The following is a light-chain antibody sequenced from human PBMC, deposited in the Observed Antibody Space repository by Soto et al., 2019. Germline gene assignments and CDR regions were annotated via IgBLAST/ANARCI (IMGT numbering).Light chain of an antibody. CDR2: WAS. CDR1: QSVLYSSNNENY. J-gene: IGKJ4*01. V-gene: IGKV4-1*01. Sequence: DIVMTQSPDSLAVSLGERATINCKSSQSVLYSSNNENYLAWDQQKPGQPPKLLIYWASTRESGVPDRFSGSGSGTYFTLTISSQQDADVAVYYCQHYYNTPLTFGGGTKVELK. CDR3: QHYYNTPLT.